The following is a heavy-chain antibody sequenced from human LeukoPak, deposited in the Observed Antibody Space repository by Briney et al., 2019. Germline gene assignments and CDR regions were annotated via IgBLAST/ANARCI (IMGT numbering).Heavy chain of an antibody. CDR2: MNPNSGNT. J-gene: IGHJ3*02. V-gene: IGHV1-8*01. CDR3: AKEGRLAGVTDGFDI. Sequence: ASVKVSCKASGYTFTSYDINWVRQATGQGLEWMGWMNPNSGNTGYAQKFQGRVTMTRNTSISTAYMELRRLRSDDTAVYYCAKEGRLAGVTDGFDIWGQGTMVTVSS. CDR1: GYTFTSYD. D-gene: IGHD2-21*02.